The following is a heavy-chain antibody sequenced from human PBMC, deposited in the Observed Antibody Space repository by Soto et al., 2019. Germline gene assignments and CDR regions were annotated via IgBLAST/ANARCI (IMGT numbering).Heavy chain of an antibody. V-gene: IGHV4-59*08. CDR3: ARRYGYSFDY. D-gene: IGHD5-18*01. Sequence: QVLLQESGPGLVKPSETLSLTCTVSGGSISSYYWSWIRQPPGKGLEWIGYIYYSGTTNYNPSLKSRVTISVDTSKNQLSLKLSSVTAADTAVYYCARRYGYSFDYWGQGTLVTVSS. CDR1: GGSISSYY. CDR2: IYYSGTT. J-gene: IGHJ4*02.